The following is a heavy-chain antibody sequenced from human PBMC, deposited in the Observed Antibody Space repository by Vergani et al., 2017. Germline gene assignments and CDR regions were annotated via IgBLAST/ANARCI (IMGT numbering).Heavy chain of an antibody. CDR3: ARGGSTGRPYNWFDP. V-gene: IGHV1-46*01. Sequence: QVQLVQSGAEVKKPGASVKVSCKASGYTFTSYYMHWVRQAPGQGLEWMGIINPSGGSTSYAQKFQGRVTMTRDTSTSTVYMELSSLRAEDTAVYYCARGGSTGRPYNWFDPWGQGTLVTVSS. CDR1: GYTFTSYY. D-gene: IGHD3-10*01. J-gene: IGHJ5*02. CDR2: INPSGGST.